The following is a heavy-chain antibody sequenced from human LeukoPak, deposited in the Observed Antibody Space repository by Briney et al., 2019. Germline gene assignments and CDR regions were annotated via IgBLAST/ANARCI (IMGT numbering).Heavy chain of an antibody. Sequence: SVEVSCKASGGTFSSYAISWVRQAPGQGLEWMGRIIPILGIANYAQKFQGRVTITADKSTSTAYMELSSLRSEDTAVYYCAAAGTGAYYFDYWGQGTLVTVSS. V-gene: IGHV1-69*04. J-gene: IGHJ4*02. CDR2: IIPILGIA. CDR3: AAAGTGAYYFDY. D-gene: IGHD6-13*01. CDR1: GGTFSSYA.